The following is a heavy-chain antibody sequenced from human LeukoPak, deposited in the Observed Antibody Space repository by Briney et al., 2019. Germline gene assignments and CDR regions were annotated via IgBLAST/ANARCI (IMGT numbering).Heavy chain of an antibody. CDR1: GGTFSSYA. D-gene: IGHD3-22*01. J-gene: IGHJ3*02. CDR2: IIPIFGTA. CDR3: ARDWTDSSGYLYAFDI. V-gene: IGHV1-69*05. Sequence: SVEVSCKASGGTFSSYAISWVRQAPGQGLEWMGRIIPIFGTANYAQKFQGRVTITTDESTSTAYMELSSLRSEDTAVYYCARDWTDSSGYLYAFDIWGQGTMVTVSS.